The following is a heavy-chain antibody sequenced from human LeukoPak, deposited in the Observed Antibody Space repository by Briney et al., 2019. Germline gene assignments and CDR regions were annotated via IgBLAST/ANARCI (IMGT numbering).Heavy chain of an antibody. CDR2: ISSSTYI. CDR3: ARLDTVTPGVYGMDV. D-gene: IGHD4-17*01. CDR1: GFIFSSYN. J-gene: IGHJ6*02. V-gene: IGHV3-21*01. Sequence: PGGSLRLSCVASGFIFSSYNMNWVRQAPGKGLEWVSSISSSTYIYNADSVKGRFTISRDNAKNSLDLQMDSLRVEDTAVYYCARLDTVTPGVYGMDVWGQGTTVTVSS.